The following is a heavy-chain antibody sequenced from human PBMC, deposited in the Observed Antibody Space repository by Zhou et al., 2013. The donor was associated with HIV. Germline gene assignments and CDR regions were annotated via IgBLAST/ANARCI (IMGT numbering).Heavy chain of an antibody. V-gene: IGHV1-69*05. CDR3: ARGFWSGYYGAGYYYYYMDV. D-gene: IGHD3-3*01. J-gene: IGHJ6*03. CDR1: GGTFSSYA. Sequence: QVQLVQSGAEVKKPGSSVKVSCKASGGTFSSYAISWVRQAPGQGLEWMGGIIPIFGTANYAQKFQGRVTITTDESTSTAYMELSSLRSEDTAVYYCARGFWSGYYGAGYYYYYMDVWGKGTTVTVSS. CDR2: IIPIFGTA.